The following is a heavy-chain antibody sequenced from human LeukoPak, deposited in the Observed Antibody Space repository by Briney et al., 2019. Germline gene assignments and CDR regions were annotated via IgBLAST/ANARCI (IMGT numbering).Heavy chain of an antibody. CDR1: GGSISSYY. CDR2: IYYSGST. CDR3: AAYCCSTSCYLN. V-gene: IGHV4-59*08. J-gene: IGHJ4*02. D-gene: IGHD2-2*01. Sequence: PSETLSLTCTVSGGSISSYYWSWIRQPPGKGLEWIGYIYYSGSTDYNPSLKSRVTISIDTSKNQFSLKLSSVTAADTAVYYCAAYCCSTSCYLNWGQGTLVTVSS.